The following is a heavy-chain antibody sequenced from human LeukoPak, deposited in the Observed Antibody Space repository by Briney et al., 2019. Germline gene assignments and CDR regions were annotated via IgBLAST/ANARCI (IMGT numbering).Heavy chain of an antibody. V-gene: IGHV3-7*02. J-gene: IGHJ6*02. CDR3: ARAPETSYYYYGMDV. CDR2: IEQYGSEK. CDR1: GFSFSDSW. Sequence: GGSPRLSCAASGFSFSDSWMTWVRQAPGKGLEWVANIEQYGSEKNYVDSVKGRFTISRDNAKNSLYLQMNSLRAEDTAVYYCARAPETSYYYYGMDVWGQGTTVTVSS.